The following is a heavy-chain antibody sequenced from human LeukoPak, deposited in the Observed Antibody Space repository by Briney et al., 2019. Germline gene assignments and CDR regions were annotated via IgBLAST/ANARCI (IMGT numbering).Heavy chain of an antibody. D-gene: IGHD3-10*01. CDR1: GGSISSYY. Sequence: SETLSLTCPVSGGSISSYYWSWIRQPPGEGLEWVGYIYYSESTNYNPSLKSRVTISVDTSKNQFSLKLSSVTAADTAVYYCARERSGSGTIIRRGYYYYYMDVWGKGTTVTISS. V-gene: IGHV4-59*01. CDR3: ARERSGSGTIIRRGYYYYYMDV. J-gene: IGHJ6*03. CDR2: IYYSEST.